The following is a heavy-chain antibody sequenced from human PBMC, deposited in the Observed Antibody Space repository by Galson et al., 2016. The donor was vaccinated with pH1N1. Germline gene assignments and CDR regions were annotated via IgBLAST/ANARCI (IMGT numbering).Heavy chain of an antibody. V-gene: IGHV4-39*07. J-gene: IGHJ1*01. Sequence: SETLSLTCTVSNGSISSDDYYWTWTRQPPGKGLEWIGEINDSGTTNYNPSLKSRVTMSVDTSKNQFSLKLNSVTAADTAVYYCARGDFRIEPRRYLQHWGQGTLVTVSS. CDR2: INDSGTT. CDR3: ARGDFRIEPRRYLQH. D-gene: IGHD6-6*01. CDR1: NGSISSDDYY.